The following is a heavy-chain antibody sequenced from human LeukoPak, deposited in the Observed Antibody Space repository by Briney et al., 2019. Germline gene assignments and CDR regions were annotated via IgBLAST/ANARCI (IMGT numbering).Heavy chain of an antibody. CDR1: GFTFSSYA. CDR2: LSYDGSNK. V-gene: IGHV3-30*14. J-gene: IGHJ4*02. Sequence: PGGSLRLSCAASGFTFSSYAMHWVRQAPGKGLEWVAVLSYDGSNKYYADSVRGRFTISRDNSANTLFLQMNSLRVEDTAIYYCTNLWFQGRFDYWGQGTLVTVSS. D-gene: IGHD2-21*01. CDR3: TNLWFQGRFDY.